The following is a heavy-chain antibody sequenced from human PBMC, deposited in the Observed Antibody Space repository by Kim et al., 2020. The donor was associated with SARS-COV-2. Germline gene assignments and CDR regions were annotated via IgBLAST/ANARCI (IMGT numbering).Heavy chain of an antibody. CDR1: GFTFSNFD. CDR3: KGRYESSGYFFDY. V-gene: IGHV3-23*01. Sequence: GGSLRLSCAASGFTFSNFDMSWVRQAPGKGLEWVASFTSRGNIYYADSVRGRFTISRDNSRNTLYLQMSGLRAEDAAVYYCKGRYESSGYFFDYWGQGTLVTVSS. CDR2: FTSRGNI. J-gene: IGHJ4*02. D-gene: IGHD3-22*01.